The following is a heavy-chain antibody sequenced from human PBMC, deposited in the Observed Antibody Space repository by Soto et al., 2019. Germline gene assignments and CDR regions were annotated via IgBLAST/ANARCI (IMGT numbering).Heavy chain of an antibody. D-gene: IGHD3-10*01. CDR2: ISGSGGST. CDR3: AKEWATMVRGVPPQYYFDY. V-gene: IGHV3-23*01. CDR1: GFTFSSYA. Sequence: GSLRLSCAASGFTFSSYAMSWVRQAPGKGLEWVSAISGSGGSTYYADSVKGRFTISRDNSKNTLYLQMNSLRAEDTAVYYCAKEWATMVRGVPPQYYFDYWGQGTLVTVSS. J-gene: IGHJ4*02.